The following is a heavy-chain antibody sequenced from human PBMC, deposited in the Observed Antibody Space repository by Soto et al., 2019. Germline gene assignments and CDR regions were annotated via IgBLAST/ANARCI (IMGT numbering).Heavy chain of an antibody. J-gene: IGHJ6*02. Sequence: ASVKVSCKASGYSFTSHGISWVRQAPGQGLEWMGWMNPNSGNTGYAQKFQGRVTMTRNTSISTAYMELSSLRSEDTAVYYCARDPEDCSSTSCYFFGYYYYGMDVWGQGTTVTVSS. CDR3: ARDPEDCSSTSCYFFGYYYYGMDV. CDR2: MNPNSGNT. D-gene: IGHD2-2*01. V-gene: IGHV1-8*01. CDR1: GYSFTSHG.